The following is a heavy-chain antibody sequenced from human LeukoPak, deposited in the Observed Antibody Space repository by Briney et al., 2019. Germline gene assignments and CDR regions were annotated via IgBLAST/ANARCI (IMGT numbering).Heavy chain of an antibody. D-gene: IGHD5-24*01. V-gene: IGHV3-20*04. CDR3: ARDLGYKDYVSAFDI. CDR1: GFTFDDYG. J-gene: IGHJ3*02. CDR2: INWIGGTT. Sequence: PGGSLRLFCAASGFTFDDYGMSWVRQAPGKGLEWISGINWIGGTTGYAVSVKGRFTISRDSAKNSLYLQMNSLRAEDTAFYYCARDLGYKDYVSAFDIWGQGTMVTVSS.